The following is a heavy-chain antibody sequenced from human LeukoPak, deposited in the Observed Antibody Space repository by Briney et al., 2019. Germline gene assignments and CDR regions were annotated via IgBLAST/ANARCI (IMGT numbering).Heavy chain of an antibody. J-gene: IGHJ4*02. CDR1: GGSISSYY. Sequence: KPSETLSLTCTVSGGSISSYYWSWIRQPAGKGLEWIGRIYTSGSTNYNPSLKSRVTMSVDTSKNQFSLKLSSVTAADTAVYYRARVIRGGYSYYFDYWGQGTLVTVSS. CDR2: IYTSGST. V-gene: IGHV4-4*07. CDR3: ARVIRGGYSYYFDY. D-gene: IGHD3-10*01.